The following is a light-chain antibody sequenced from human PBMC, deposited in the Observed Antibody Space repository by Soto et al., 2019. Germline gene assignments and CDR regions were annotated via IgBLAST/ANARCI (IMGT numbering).Light chain of an antibody. V-gene: IGLV3-10*01. CDR1: ALPKKY. J-gene: IGLJ2*01. Sequence: SYELTQPPSVSVSPGQTARITCYGDALPKKYAYWYQQKSGQAPVLVIYEDSKRPSGIPERFSGSSSGTMATLTISGAQVEDEADYYCYSTDSSGNHRVFGGGTKVTVL. CDR3: YSTDSSGNHRV. CDR2: EDS.